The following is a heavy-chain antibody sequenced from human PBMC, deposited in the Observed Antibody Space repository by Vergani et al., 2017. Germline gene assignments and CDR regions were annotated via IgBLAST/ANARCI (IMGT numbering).Heavy chain of an antibody. Sequence: QVQLVQSGAEVKKPGASVKVSCKASGYTFTGYYMHWVRQAPGQGLEWMGWINPNSGGTNYAQKFQGRVTMTRDTSISTAYMELSRLRSDDMAVYYCARDGVYCSSTSCYNYYYYGMDVWGQGTTVTVSS. CDR3: ARDGVYCSSTSCYNYYYYGMDV. J-gene: IGHJ6*02. V-gene: IGHV1-2*02. CDR2: INPNSGGT. D-gene: IGHD2-2*02. CDR1: GYTFTGYY.